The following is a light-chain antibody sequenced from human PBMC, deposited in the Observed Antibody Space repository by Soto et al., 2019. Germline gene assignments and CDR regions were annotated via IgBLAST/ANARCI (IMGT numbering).Light chain of an antibody. CDR1: SSDVGSYNY. CDR2: ASS. CDR3: SSYTSRSTIYV. J-gene: IGLJ1*01. V-gene: IGLV2-14*01. Sequence: ALTQPASVSGSPGQSITISCTGTSSDVGSYNYVSWYQHHPGKAPRLMIYASSNRPSGVSHRFSGSRSGNTASLTISGLQAEDEADYYCSSYTSRSTIYVLGKGTKVTVL.